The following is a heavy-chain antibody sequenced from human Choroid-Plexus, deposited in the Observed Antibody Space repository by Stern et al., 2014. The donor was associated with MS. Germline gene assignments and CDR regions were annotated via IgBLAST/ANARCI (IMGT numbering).Heavy chain of an antibody. CDR1: GFTFAGCA. V-gene: IGHV3-30*18. Sequence: VQLVESGGGVVQPGRPLRLSCVASGFTFAGCAMHWVRQAPGKGLEWVAGVSYDGSNKYYADSVKGRFTISRDNSQNTLYMQMSSLRPEDTAVYYCAKDLHYLTYFFDHWGQGSLVTVSS. CDR3: AKDLHYLTYFFDH. D-gene: IGHD2/OR15-2a*01. J-gene: IGHJ5*02. CDR2: VSYDGSNK.